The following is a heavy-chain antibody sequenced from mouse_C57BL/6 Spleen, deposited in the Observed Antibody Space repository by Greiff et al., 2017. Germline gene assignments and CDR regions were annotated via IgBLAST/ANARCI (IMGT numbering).Heavy chain of an antibody. Sequence: QVQLQQPGAELVRPGSSVKLSCKASGYTFTSYWMHWVKQRPIQGLEWIGNIDPSDSETHYNQKFKDKATLTVDTSSSTAYMQLSSLTSEDSAVYYCARTYGSSYDWYFDVWGTGTTVTVSS. J-gene: IGHJ1*03. CDR3: ARTYGSSYDWYFDV. CDR1: GYTFTSYW. D-gene: IGHD1-1*01. CDR2: IDPSDSET. V-gene: IGHV1-52*01.